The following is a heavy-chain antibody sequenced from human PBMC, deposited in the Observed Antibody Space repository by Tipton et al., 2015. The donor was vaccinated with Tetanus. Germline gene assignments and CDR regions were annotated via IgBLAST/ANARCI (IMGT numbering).Heavy chain of an antibody. CDR1: GGSFSGYY. V-gene: IGHV4-34*01. Sequence: TLSLTCAVYGGSFSGYYWSWIRQPPGKGLEWIGEINHSGSTNYNPSLKSRVTISVDTSKNQFSLKLSSVTAADTAVYYCARGSLVTTVTMGGNWFDPWGRGTLVTVSS. CDR2: INHSGST. CDR3: ARGSLVTTVTMGGNWFDP. J-gene: IGHJ5*02. D-gene: IGHD4-17*01.